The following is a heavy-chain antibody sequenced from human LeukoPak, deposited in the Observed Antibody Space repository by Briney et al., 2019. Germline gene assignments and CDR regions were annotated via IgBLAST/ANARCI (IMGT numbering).Heavy chain of an antibody. V-gene: IGHV3-30-3*01. CDR3: AREAIQRYYYDSSGFDY. CDR1: GFTFSSYA. Sequence: GGSLRLSCAASGFTFSSYAMHWVRQAPGKGLEWVAVISYDGSNKYYADSAKGRFTISRDNPKNTLYLQMNSLRAEDTAVYYCAREAIQRYYYDSSGFDYWGQGTLVTVSS. J-gene: IGHJ4*02. D-gene: IGHD3-22*01. CDR2: ISYDGSNK.